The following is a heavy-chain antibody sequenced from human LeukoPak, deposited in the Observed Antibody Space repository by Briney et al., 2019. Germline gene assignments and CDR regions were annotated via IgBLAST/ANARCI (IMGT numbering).Heavy chain of an antibody. CDR3: ARDLFPTVTTFGY. J-gene: IGHJ4*02. CDR2: INPNSGGT. Sequence: ASVKVSCKASGYTFTGYYMHWVRQAPGQGLEWMGWINPNSGGTNYAQKFQGRVTMTRDTSTSTAYMELSRLRSDDTAVYYCARDLFPTVTTFGYWGQGTLVTVSS. CDR1: GYTFTGYY. V-gene: IGHV1-2*02. D-gene: IGHD4-17*01.